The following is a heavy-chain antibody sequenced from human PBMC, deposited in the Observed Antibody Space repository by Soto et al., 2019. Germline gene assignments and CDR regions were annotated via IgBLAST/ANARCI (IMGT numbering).Heavy chain of an antibody. V-gene: IGHV4-59*08. CDR2: IYYSGST. CDR3: ARHFRGTRLFDY. Sequence: SETLSLTCAVNGGSGGSFIGYYWSWIRQPPGKGLEWIGYIYYSGSTNYNPSLKSRVTISVDTSKNQFSLKLSSVTAADTAVYYCARHFRGTRLFDYWGQGTLVTVSS. D-gene: IGHD3-10*01. J-gene: IGHJ4*02. CDR1: GGSFIGYY.